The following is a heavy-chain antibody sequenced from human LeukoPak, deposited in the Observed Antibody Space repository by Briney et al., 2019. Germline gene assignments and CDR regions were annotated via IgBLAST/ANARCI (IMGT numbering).Heavy chain of an antibody. D-gene: IGHD6-19*01. V-gene: IGHV3-9*01. CDR3: AKDKGSGWSGIDY. Sequence: GGSLRLPCAASGFTFSGYDMSWVRQAPGKGLEWVSGINWKSGSIGYADSVKGRFTISRDNAKKSLYLQMNSLRPEDTAFYYCAKDKGSGWSGIDYWGQGTLVTVSS. J-gene: IGHJ4*02. CDR1: GFTFSGYD. CDR2: INWKSGSI.